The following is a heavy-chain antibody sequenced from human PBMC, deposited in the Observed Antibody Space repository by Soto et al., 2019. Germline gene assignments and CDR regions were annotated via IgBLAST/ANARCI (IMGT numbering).Heavy chain of an antibody. CDR3: ARGRGNCVVTTCDLPFDS. J-gene: IGHJ4*02. CDR1: GFTVSSKY. CDR2: IYSDGNT. D-gene: IGHD2-15*01. V-gene: IGHV3-53*02. Sequence: EVQLVETGGGLIQPGGSLILSCAASGFTVSSKYMSWLRQAPGKGLEWVSIIYSDGNTYYADSVKGRFTISRDNSKNTLNLQMNSLRAEDTAVYFCARGRGNCVVTTCDLPFDSWGQGTLVTVSS.